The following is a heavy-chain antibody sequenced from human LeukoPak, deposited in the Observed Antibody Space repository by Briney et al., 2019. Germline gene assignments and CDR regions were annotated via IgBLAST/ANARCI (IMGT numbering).Heavy chain of an antibody. CDR2: IFPIFGTA. J-gene: IGHJ6*03. CDR3: ARASEAYCYMDV. CDR1: GGTFTSYA. V-gene: IGHV1-69*06. D-gene: IGHD3-10*01. Sequence: ASVKVSCKASGGTFTSYAISWVRQAPRQGLKWWGGIFPIFGTASDAKKFQGRVTITADKSTSTAYMELSSLRSEDTAVYYCARASEAYCYMDVWGKGTTVTVSS.